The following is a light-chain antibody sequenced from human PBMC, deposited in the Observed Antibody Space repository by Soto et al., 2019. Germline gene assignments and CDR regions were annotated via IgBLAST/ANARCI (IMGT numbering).Light chain of an antibody. CDR3: SSYTSSTYYV. CDR2: DVS. V-gene: IGLV2-14*01. CDR1: SSDVGGYNY. J-gene: IGLJ1*01. Sequence: QSVLTQPASVSGAPRQSSTISCTGNSSDVGGYNYVSWYQQHPGKAPKLMIYDVSNRPSGVSNRFSGSKSGNTASLTISGLQAEDEADYYCSSYTSSTYYVFGTGTKVTVL.